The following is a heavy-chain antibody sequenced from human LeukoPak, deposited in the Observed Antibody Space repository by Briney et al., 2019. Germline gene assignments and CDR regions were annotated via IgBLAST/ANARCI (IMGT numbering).Heavy chain of an antibody. CDR2: IYYIGST. CDR3: ARDSDGRRAFEL. J-gene: IGHJ4*02. V-gene: IGHV4-59*11. CDR1: GGFISNHY. D-gene: IGHD2-15*01. Sequence: SETLPLTCSVSGGFISNHYWAWIRQPPGKGLEWIGYIYYIGSTNYSPSLRSRVTISVDTAKNQFSLKLSSVTAADTAVYYCARDSDGRRAFELWGQGTVVTVSS.